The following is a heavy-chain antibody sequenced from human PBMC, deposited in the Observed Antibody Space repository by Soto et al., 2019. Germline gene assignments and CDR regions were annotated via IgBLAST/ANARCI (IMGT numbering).Heavy chain of an antibody. CDR1: GYTFTGYY. D-gene: IGHD2-2*02. CDR3: ARVFCSSTSCYTKDYYGMDV. J-gene: IGHJ6*02. V-gene: IGHV1-2*04. Sequence: ASVKVSCKASGYTFTGYYMHWVRQAPGQGLEWMGWINPNSGGTNYAQKFQGWVTMTRDTSISTAYMELSRLRSGDTAVYYCARVFCSSTSCYTKDYYGMDVWGQGTTVTVSS. CDR2: INPNSGGT.